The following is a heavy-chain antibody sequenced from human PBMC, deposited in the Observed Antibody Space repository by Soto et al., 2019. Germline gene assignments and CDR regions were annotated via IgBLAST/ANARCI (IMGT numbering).Heavy chain of an antibody. CDR2: IYYSGST. CDR1: GGSISSSSYY. J-gene: IGHJ3*02. Sequence: PSETLSLTCTVSGGSISSSSYYWCWIRQPPGKGLEWIGSIYYSGSTYYNPSLKSRVTISVDTSKNQFSLKLSSVTAADTAVYYCEVAVAGYPSVAFDIWGQGTMVTVSS. D-gene: IGHD6-19*01. CDR3: EVAVAGYPSVAFDI. V-gene: IGHV4-39*01.